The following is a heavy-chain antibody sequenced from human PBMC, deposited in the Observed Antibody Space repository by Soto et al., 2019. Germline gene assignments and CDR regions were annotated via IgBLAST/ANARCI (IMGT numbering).Heavy chain of an antibody. V-gene: IGHV3-74*03. CDR3: ATLNSFGSDY. J-gene: IGHJ4*02. D-gene: IGHD5-18*01. CDR2: IDSDGSGA. CDR1: GFTFSNFW. Sequence: SLILSCAASGFTFSNFWMHWVRQAPGKGLVWVSRIDSDGSGAMYADSVKGRLTISRDNAKSTLFLQMNSLRAEDTAVYYCATLNSFGSDYWGRGTLVTVSS.